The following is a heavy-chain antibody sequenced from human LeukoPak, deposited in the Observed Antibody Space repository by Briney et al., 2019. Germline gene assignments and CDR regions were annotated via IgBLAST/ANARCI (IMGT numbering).Heavy chain of an antibody. D-gene: IGHD5-18*01. CDR3: VSPRGFSYGYFDY. Sequence: SETLSLTCNVSGGSISSSRYYWGWIRQPTGKGLEWIGSIYYSKNTYYNPSLKSRVTISADTSKNRFSLTLGSVSATDTAVYYCVSPRGFSYGYFDYWGQGTLVTVSS. CDR1: GGSISSSRYY. V-gene: IGHV4-39*01. J-gene: IGHJ4*02. CDR2: IYYSKNT.